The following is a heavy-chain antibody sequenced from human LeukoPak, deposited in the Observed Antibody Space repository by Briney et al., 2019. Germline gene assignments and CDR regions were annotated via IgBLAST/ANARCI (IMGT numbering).Heavy chain of an antibody. CDR1: GFTFSSYS. V-gene: IGHV3-48*01. CDR2: ISSSSSTI. CDR3: ARSVCTNGVCYKYFDY. D-gene: IGHD2-8*01. J-gene: IGHJ4*02. Sequence: GGSLRLSCAASGFTFSSYSMNWVRQAPGKGLEWVSYISSSSSTIYYADSVKGRFTISRDNAKNSLYLQMNSLRAEDTAVYYCARSVCTNGVCYKYFDYWGQGTLVTVSS.